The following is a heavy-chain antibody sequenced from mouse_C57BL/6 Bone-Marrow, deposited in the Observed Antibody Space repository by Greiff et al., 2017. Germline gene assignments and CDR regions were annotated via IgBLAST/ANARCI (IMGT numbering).Heavy chain of an antibody. J-gene: IGHJ4*01. CDR3: ARRLRRGYYAMDY. D-gene: IGHD2-4*01. CDR1: GYTFTSYW. V-gene: IGHV1-55*01. Sequence: VQLVESGAELVKPGASVKMSCKASGYTFTSYWITWVKQRPGQGLEWIGDIYPGSGSTNYNEKFKSKATLTVDTSSSTAYMQLSSLTSEDSAVYYCARRLRRGYYAMDYWGQGTSVTVSS. CDR2: IYPGSGST.